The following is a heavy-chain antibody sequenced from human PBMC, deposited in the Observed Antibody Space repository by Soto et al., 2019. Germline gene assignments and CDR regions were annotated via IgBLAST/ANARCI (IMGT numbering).Heavy chain of an antibody. V-gene: IGHV5-10-1*01. CDR3: TTSMALGTAY. CDR2: IDPSDSYT. CDR1: GYSFTSYW. Sequence: GESLKISCKGSGYSFTSYWISWVRQMPGKGLEWMGRIDPSDSYTNYSPSFQGHVTISADKSISTAYLQWSSLKASDTAVYYCTTSMALGTAYWGQGTLVTVSS. J-gene: IGHJ4*02. D-gene: IGHD7-27*01.